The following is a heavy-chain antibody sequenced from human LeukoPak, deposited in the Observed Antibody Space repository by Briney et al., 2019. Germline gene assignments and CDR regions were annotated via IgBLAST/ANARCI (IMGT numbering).Heavy chain of an antibody. D-gene: IGHD2-15*01. Sequence: PSETLSLTCTVSGGFISSYYWSWIRQPPGKGREWIGYIYYNGSTNYNPSLQSRVTISVDTSKNQFSLKLSSVTAADTAVYYCARDVGYCSGGSCSFWFDPWGQGTLVTVSS. V-gene: IGHV4-59*01. CDR1: GGFISSYY. J-gene: IGHJ5*02. CDR2: IYYNGST. CDR3: ARDVGYCSGGSCSFWFDP.